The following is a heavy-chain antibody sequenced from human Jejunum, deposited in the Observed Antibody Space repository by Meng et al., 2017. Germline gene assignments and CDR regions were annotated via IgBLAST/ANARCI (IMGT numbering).Heavy chain of an antibody. V-gene: IGHV4-30-4*01. CDR1: GVSFNMPDYY. J-gene: IGHJ4*02. Sequence: PLQAVDPCLVNPSQTLSLTSPVVGVSFNMPDYYWSWCRQPPEKGREWIGYIYYSGSTYYNPSLKSRVSISGDTSNKQFSLKLTSVTAADTAVYYCARSPYSGSALPFFDYWGQGSLVTVS. D-gene: IGHD1-26*01. CDR3: ARSPYSGSALPFFDY. CDR2: IYYSGST.